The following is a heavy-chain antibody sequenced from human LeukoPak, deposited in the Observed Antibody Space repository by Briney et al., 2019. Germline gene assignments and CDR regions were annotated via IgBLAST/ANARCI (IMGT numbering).Heavy chain of an antibody. V-gene: IGHV3-66*01. CDR3: AGSVLTRVFDN. J-gene: IGHJ4*02. CDR2: MYSGGTT. CDR1: GFIGSSNY. D-gene: IGHD3-10*01. Sequence: GGSLRLSCAASGFIGSSNYMSWVRQAPGKGLEWVSVMYSGGTTHYADSVKGRFTISRDISKNTLYLQMNSLRAEDTAVYYCAGSVLTRVFDNWGQGTLVTVSS.